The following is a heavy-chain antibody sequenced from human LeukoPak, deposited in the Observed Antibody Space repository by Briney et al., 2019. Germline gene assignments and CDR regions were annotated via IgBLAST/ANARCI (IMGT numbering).Heavy chain of an antibody. V-gene: IGHV3-13*01. CDR3: ARGPPRGKYYYLDV. CDR1: GFTFSSFD. D-gene: IGHD1-1*01. CDR2: IGNASDT. J-gene: IGHJ6*03. Sequence: GGSLRLSCAASGFTFSSFDMHWVRQPTGRGLEWVSTIGNASDTYYPGSVEGRFTLSRDNAKNSLYLQMNSLPAGDTAVYYCARGPPRGKYYYLDVWGKGTTVPVSS.